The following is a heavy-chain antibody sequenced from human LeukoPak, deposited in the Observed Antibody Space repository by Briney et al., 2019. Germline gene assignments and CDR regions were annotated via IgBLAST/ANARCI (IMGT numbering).Heavy chain of an antibody. V-gene: IGHV3-48*01. D-gene: IGHD3-3*01. CDR3: ASPDFWSGSPADY. Sequence: GGSLRLSCAASGFTFSSYSMNWVRQAPGKGLEWVSYISSSSSTIYYADSVKGRFTISRDNAKNSLYLQMNSLRAEDTAVYYCASPDFWSGSPADYWGPGNPVPVS. CDR1: GFTFSSYS. J-gene: IGHJ4*02. CDR2: ISSSSSTI.